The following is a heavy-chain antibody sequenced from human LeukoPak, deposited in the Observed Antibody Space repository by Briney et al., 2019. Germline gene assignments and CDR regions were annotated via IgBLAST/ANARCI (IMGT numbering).Heavy chain of an antibody. Sequence: SETLSLTCTVSGGSISSYYWSWIRQPPGKGLEWIGYIYYSGSTNYNPSLKSRVTISVDTSKNQFSLKLSSVTAADTAVYYCARSEAYCGGDCYSVAFDIWGQGTMVTVSS. V-gene: IGHV4-59*01. CDR2: IYYSGST. D-gene: IGHD2-21*02. CDR3: ARSEAYCGGDCYSVAFDI. CDR1: GGSISSYY. J-gene: IGHJ3*02.